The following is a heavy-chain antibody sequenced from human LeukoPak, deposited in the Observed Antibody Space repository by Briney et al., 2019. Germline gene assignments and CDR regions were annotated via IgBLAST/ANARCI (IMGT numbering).Heavy chain of an antibody. V-gene: IGHV3-23*01. D-gene: IGHD4-23*01. J-gene: IGHJ5*02. CDR2: ISGSGGST. CDR3: AKDRTIYYGGNSVNWFDP. Sequence: GGSLRLSCAASGFTFSSYGMSWVRQAAGKGLEWVSAISGSGGSTYYADSVKGRFTISRDNSKNTLYLQMNSLRAEDTAVYYCAKDRTIYYGGNSVNWFDPWGQGTLVTVSS. CDR1: GFTFSSYG.